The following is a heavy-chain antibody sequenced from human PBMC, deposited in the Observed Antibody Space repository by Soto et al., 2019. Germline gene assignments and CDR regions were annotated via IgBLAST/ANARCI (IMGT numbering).Heavy chain of an antibody. D-gene: IGHD3-16*01. CDR2: MNPGSGDT. CDR3: ARMATFGSLNWFDP. Sequence: ASVKVSCKASGYSFTNNDVSWVRQATGQGLEWMGWMNPGSGDTGYAQKFQGRVTMTRDISIATAYMELSSLRSDDTAIYYCARMATFGSLNWFDPWGQGTLVTVPQ. V-gene: IGHV1-8*01. J-gene: IGHJ5*02. CDR1: GYSFTNND.